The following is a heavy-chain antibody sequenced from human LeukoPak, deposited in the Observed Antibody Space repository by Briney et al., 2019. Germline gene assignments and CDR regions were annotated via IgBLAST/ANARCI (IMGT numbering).Heavy chain of an antibody. CDR1: GGSISGDY. D-gene: IGHD1-26*01. CDR2: IYSSGST. CDR3: VRVSPALGANYFDY. V-gene: IGHV4-4*07. J-gene: IGHJ4*02. Sequence: PSETLSLTCIVSGGSISGDYWSWIRRSAGKGLEWIGRIYSSGSTVYNPSLKSRVTMSVDTSKNQFSLKLSSVTAADSAVYYCVRVSPALGANYFDYWGQGTLVTVSS.